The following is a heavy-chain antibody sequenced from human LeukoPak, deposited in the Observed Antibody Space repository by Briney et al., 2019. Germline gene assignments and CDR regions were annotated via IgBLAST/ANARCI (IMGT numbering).Heavy chain of an antibody. Sequence: GASVKVSCKASGYTFTSYGITWVRQAPGQGLGWMGWITPYNGNTNYAQNLQGRVTMTTDTSTSTAYMELRSLRSDDTAVYYCARWYCSSTSCYAGAFDIWGQGTMVTVSS. CDR2: ITPYNGNT. J-gene: IGHJ3*02. CDR3: ARWYCSSTSCYAGAFDI. D-gene: IGHD2-2*01. V-gene: IGHV1-18*04. CDR1: GYTFTSYG.